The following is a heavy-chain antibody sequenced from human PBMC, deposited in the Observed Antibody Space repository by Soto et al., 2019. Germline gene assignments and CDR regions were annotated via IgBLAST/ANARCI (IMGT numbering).Heavy chain of an antibody. CDR1: GGSISSGGYS. Sequence: QLQLQESGXXXVKPSQTLSLTCAVSGGSISSGGYSWSWIRQPPGKGLEWIGYIYHSGSTYYNPSLKSRVTISVDRSKNQCSLKLSSVTAADTAVYYCARVPDRWGQGTLVTVSS. V-gene: IGHV4-30-2*01. J-gene: IGHJ5*02. CDR3: ARVPDR. D-gene: IGHD2-2*01. CDR2: IYHSGST.